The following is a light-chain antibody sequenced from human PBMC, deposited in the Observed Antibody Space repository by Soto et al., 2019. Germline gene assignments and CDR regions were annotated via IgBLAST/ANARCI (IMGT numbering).Light chain of an antibody. CDR2: DAS. J-gene: IGKJ5*01. CDR1: QRISRW. Sequence: DNPMTQSPSTLSASVGDRVTITCRACQRISRWLAWYQQKPGKAPELLIYDASSLETGVPSRFSGSGSGTEFSLTISSLQPDDFATYYCQQYHSYPVTFGQGTRLEIK. V-gene: IGKV1-5*01. CDR3: QQYHSYPVT.